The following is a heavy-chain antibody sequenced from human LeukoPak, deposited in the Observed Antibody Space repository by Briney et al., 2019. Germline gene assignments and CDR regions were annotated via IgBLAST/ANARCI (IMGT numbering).Heavy chain of an antibody. J-gene: IGHJ4*02. D-gene: IGHD6-6*01. V-gene: IGHV3-23*01. Sequence: GGSLRLSRAASGFTFSSYAMYWVRQAPGKGLEWVSAIGGSGGSTYYADSVKGRFTISRDNSKNTLYLQMNSLRAEDTAVYYCARAGIGGSSLYYFDYWGQGTLVTVSS. CDR1: GFTFSSYA. CDR2: IGGSGGST. CDR3: ARAGIGGSSLYYFDY.